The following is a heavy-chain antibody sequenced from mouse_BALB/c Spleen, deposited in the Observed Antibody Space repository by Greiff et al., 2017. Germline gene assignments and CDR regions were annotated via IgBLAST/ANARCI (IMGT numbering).Heavy chain of an antibody. CDR1: GFTFSNYW. Sequence: DVMLVESGGGLVQPGGSMKLSCVASGFTFSNYWMNWVRQSPEKGLEWVAEIRLKSNNYATHYAESVKGRFTISRDDSKSSVYLQMNNLRAEDTGIYYCTRRYYDYPFDYWGQGTTLTVSS. J-gene: IGHJ2*01. V-gene: IGHV6-6*02. CDR3: TRRYYDYPFDY. CDR2: IRLKSNNYAT. D-gene: IGHD2-4*01.